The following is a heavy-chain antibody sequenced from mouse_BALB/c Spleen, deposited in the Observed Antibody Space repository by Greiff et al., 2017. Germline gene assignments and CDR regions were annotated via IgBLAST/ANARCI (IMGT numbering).Heavy chain of an antibody. J-gene: IGHJ4*01. V-gene: IGHV2-6-7*01. CDR2: IWGDGST. CDR1: GFSLTGYG. CDR3: ARDRYSSGYAMDY. D-gene: IGHD3-1*01. Sequence: VQLQQSGPGLVAPSQSLSITCTVSGFSLTGYGVNWVRQPPGKGLEWLGMIWGDGSTDYNSALKSRLSISKDNSKSQVFLKMNSLQTDDTARYYCARDRYSSGYAMDYWGQGTSVTVSS.